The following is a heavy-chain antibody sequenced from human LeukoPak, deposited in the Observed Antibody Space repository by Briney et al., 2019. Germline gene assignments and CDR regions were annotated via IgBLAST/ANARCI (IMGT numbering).Heavy chain of an antibody. CDR3: ARDRSGYSDY. CDR1: GFTFDDYG. CDR2: INWNGGST. Sequence: GGSLILSXAASGFTFDDYGMSWVRQAPGKGLEWVSGINWNGGSTCYADSVKGRFTISRDNAKNSLYLQMNSLRAEDTALYYCARDRSGYSDYWGQGTLVTVSS. J-gene: IGHJ4*02. V-gene: IGHV3-20*04. D-gene: IGHD2-15*01.